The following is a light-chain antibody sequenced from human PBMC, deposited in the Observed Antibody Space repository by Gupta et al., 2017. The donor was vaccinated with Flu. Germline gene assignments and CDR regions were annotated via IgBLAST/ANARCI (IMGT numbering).Light chain of an antibody. J-gene: IGLJ2*01. Sequence: SYVLTQPPSASVAPGKTAKITCGGNNIGAESVHWYQRKPGQAPVLVVYDDSDRPSGIPERFSGSNSGNTATLTISRVEAGDEADYYCQVWYNDSEHVVFGGGTKLTVL. CDR2: DDS. V-gene: IGLV3-21*03. CDR3: QVWYNDSEHVV. CDR1: NIGAES.